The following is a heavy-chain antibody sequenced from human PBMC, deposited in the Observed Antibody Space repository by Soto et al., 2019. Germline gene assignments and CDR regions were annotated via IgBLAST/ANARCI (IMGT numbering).Heavy chain of an antibody. D-gene: IGHD3-22*01. J-gene: IGHJ6*02. CDR1: GGTFSSYA. CDR2: IIPIFGTA. CDR3: ARDRRDSSGYYYYYGMDV. Sequence: QVQLVQSGAEVKKPGSSVKVSCKASGGTFSSYAISWVRQAPGQGLEWMGGIIPIFGTANYAQKFQGRVTITAEESTSTAYMELSSRRSEDTAVYYCARDRRDSSGYYYYYGMDVWGQGTTVTVSS. V-gene: IGHV1-69*12.